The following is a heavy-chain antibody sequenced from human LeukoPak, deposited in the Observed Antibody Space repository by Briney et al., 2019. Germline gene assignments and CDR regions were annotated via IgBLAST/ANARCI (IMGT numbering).Heavy chain of an antibody. CDR1: GYTFTGYY. CDR3: ARGPSITMVRGGQWYYYMDV. D-gene: IGHD3-10*01. V-gene: IGHV1-46*01. Sequence: ASVKVSCKASGYTFTGYYMHWVRQAPGKGLDGRGKINPSGGSTNYAQKFQGRVTVTRDTSTSTVYMEVSSLRSEDTAVYYCARGPSITMVRGGQWYYYMDVWGKGTTVTISS. CDR2: INPSGGST. J-gene: IGHJ6*03.